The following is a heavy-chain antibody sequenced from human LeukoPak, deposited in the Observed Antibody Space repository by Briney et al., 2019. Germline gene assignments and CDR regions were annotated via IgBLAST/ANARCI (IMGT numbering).Heavy chain of an antibody. CDR3: ARRVAAAAYDY. D-gene: IGHD6-13*01. CDR1: GYSISSGYY. CDR2: IYHSGST. J-gene: IGHJ4*02. V-gene: IGHV4-38-2*02. Sequence: PSETLSLTCTVSGYSISSGYYWGWIRQPPGKGLEWIGSIYHSGSTYYNPSLKSRVTISVDTSKNQFSLKLSSVTAADTAVYYCARRVAAAAYDYWGQGTLVTVSS.